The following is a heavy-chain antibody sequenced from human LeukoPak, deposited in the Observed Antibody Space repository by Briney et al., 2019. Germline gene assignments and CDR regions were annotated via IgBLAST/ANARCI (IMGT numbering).Heavy chain of an antibody. CDR2: VYYSGST. CDR3: ARLEHCGGECYSINF. D-gene: IGHD2-21*01. Sequence: SETLSLTCTVSGGSISSYYWSWFRQPPGRGLEWVGYVYYSGSTNYNPSLKSRVTISVDTSKNQFSLRLSSVTAADTAMYYCARLEHCGGECYSINFWGQGTLVTVSS. V-gene: IGHV4-59*08. CDR1: GGSISSYY. J-gene: IGHJ4*02.